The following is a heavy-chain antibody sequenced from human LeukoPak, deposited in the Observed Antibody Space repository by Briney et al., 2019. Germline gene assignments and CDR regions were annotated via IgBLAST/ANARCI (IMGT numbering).Heavy chain of an antibody. D-gene: IGHD2-21*01. Sequence: PSETLSLTCAVSGYSISSGYYWGWIRQPPGKGLEWIGSIYHSGSTYYNPSLKSRVTISVDTSKNQFSLKLSSVTAADTAVYYCARVPLYCGGDCLYFDYWGQGTLVTVSS. V-gene: IGHV4-38-2*01. CDR2: IYHSGST. CDR3: ARVPLYCGGDCLYFDY. CDR1: GYSISSGYY. J-gene: IGHJ4*02.